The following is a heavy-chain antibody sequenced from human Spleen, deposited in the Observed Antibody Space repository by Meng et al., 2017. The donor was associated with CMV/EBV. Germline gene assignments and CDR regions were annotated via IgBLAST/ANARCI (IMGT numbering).Heavy chain of an antibody. J-gene: IGHJ4*02. V-gene: IGHV1-2*02. CDR1: GYTFSDYS. CDR3: AAGYSGHDSLDS. Sequence: CKASGYTFSDYSLHWVRQAPGQGLEWMGWINPNSDGTHSAQRFQGRVILTRDTSISTAYLEVSRLRSDDTAVYYCAAGYSGHDSLDSWGQGTLVTVSS. CDR2: INPNSDGT. D-gene: IGHD5-12*01.